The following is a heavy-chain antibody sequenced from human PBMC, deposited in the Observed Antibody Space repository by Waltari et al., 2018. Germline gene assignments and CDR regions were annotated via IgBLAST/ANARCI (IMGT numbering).Heavy chain of an antibody. D-gene: IGHD2-21*02. CDR1: GGSISRTNYY. V-gene: IGHV4-39*01. CDR2: IYYSGNT. CDR3: ARHQDWVVVSATWFDP. J-gene: IGHJ5*02. Sequence: QLRLQESGPGLVKPSDTLSLTCTVSGGSISRTNYYWGGIRQPPGKGREWIGSIYYSGNTYYNPSLKSRVTMSADTSKNQFSLKLSSVTAADTAVYYCARHQDWVVVSATWFDPWGQGTLVTVSS.